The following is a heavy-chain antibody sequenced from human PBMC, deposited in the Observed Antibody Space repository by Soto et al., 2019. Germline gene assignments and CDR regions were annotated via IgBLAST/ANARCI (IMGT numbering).Heavy chain of an antibody. CDR2: ISAYNGNT. Sequence: VNVSCKASGYTFTSYGSSWVRQAPGQGLVWMGWISAYNGNTNYADSVKGRFTISRDNSKNTLYLQMNSLRAEDTAVYYCARGEYSSSYDAFDIWGQGTMVTVSS. D-gene: IGHD6-6*01. CDR1: GYTFTSYG. CDR3: ARGEYSSSYDAFDI. V-gene: IGHV1-18*04. J-gene: IGHJ3*02.